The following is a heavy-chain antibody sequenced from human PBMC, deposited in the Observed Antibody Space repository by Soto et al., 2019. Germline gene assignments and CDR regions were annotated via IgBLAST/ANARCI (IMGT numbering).Heavy chain of an antibody. D-gene: IGHD2-15*01. CDR2: ISAYNGNT. J-gene: IGHJ5*02. Sequence: QVQLVQSGAEVKKPGASVKVSCKASGYTFTSYGISWVRQAPGQGLEWMGWISAYNGNTNYAQKLQGRVTMTTDTSTSTAYMELRSLRSDDTAVYYWARRVTPNGGYCSGGSCYYWFDPWGQGTLVTVSS. V-gene: IGHV1-18*01. CDR3: ARRVTPNGGYCSGGSCYYWFDP. CDR1: GYTFTSYG.